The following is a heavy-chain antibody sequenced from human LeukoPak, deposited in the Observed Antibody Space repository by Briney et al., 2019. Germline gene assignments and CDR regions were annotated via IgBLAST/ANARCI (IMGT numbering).Heavy chain of an antibody. J-gene: IGHJ4*02. D-gene: IGHD1-26*01. Sequence: SVKVSCKASGGTFSSYAISWVRQAPGQGLEWMGRIIPILGIANYAQKFQGRVTITADKSTSTAYMELSSLRSEDTAVYYCARASPRDSGSYDFDYWGQGTLVTVSS. CDR1: GGTFSSYA. CDR2: IIPILGIA. CDR3: ARASPRDSGSYDFDY. V-gene: IGHV1-69*04.